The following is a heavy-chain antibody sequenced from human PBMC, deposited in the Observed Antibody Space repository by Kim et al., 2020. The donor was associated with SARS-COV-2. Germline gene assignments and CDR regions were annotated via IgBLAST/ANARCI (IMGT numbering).Heavy chain of an antibody. CDR1: GYSFTSYW. D-gene: IGHD6-19*01. J-gene: IGHJ4*02. CDR2: IYPGDSDT. Sequence: GESLKISCKGSGYSFTSYWIGWVRQMPGKGLEWMGIIYPGDSDTRYSPSFQGQVTISADKSISTAYLQWSSLKASDTAMYYCARRRGQWLVAPPISYYFDYWGQGTLVTVSS. CDR3: ARRRGQWLVAPPISYYFDY. V-gene: IGHV5-51*01.